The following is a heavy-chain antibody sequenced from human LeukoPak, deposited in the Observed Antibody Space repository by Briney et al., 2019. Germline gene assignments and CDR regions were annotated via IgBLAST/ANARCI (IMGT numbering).Heavy chain of an antibody. CDR1: GFTFDDYA. CDR2: ISWNSGSI. CDR3: AKERWLQYDY. J-gene: IGHJ4*02. D-gene: IGHD5-24*01. V-gene: IGHV3-9*01. Sequence: GGSLRLSCAASGFTFDDYAMHWVRQAPGKGLEWVSGISWNSGSIGYADSVKGRFTISRDNAKNSLYLQMNSLRAEDTALYYCAKERWLQYDYWGQGTLVTVSS.